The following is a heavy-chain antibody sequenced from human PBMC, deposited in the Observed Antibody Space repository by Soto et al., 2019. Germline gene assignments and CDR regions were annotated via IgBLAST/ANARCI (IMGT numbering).Heavy chain of an antibody. CDR1: GFTFSTYW. CDR3: SRSLNS. J-gene: IGHJ4*02. Sequence: GGPLRLSCASSGFTFSTYWMDWVRQTPGKGLEWVANINQDGSEKNYVDSVKGRFTISRDNAKNSLYLQMSSLTAEDSALYYCSRSLNSWGQGTLVTVSS. V-gene: IGHV3-7*01. CDR2: INQDGSEK.